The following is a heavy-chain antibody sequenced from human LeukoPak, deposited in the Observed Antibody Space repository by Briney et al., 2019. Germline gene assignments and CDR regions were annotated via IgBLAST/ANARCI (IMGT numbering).Heavy chain of an antibody. CDR1: GFTFSSYA. Sequence: GRSLRLSCAASGFTFSSYAMYWVRQAPGKGLEWVAVISYDGSNKYYADSVKGRFTISRDNSKNTLYLQMNSLRAEDTAVYYCAKVTMVRWCDYWGQGTLVTVSS. V-gene: IGHV3-30-3*01. CDR3: AKVTMVRWCDY. D-gene: IGHD3-10*01. J-gene: IGHJ4*02. CDR2: ISYDGSNK.